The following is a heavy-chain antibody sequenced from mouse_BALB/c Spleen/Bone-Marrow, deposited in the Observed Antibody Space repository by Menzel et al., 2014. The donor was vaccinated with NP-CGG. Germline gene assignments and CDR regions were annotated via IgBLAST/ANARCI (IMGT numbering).Heavy chain of an antibody. Sequence: EVKLVESGGGLVKPGGSLKLSCAASGFTFSDYYMYWVRQTPEKRLEWVATISDGGSYTYYPDSVKGRFTISRDNAKNNLYLQMSRLKSEDTAMYYCARVSYDYFDYWGQGTTLTVSS. CDR2: ISDGGSYT. J-gene: IGHJ2*01. D-gene: IGHD2-4*01. V-gene: IGHV5-4*02. CDR3: ARVSYDYFDY. CDR1: GFTFSDYY.